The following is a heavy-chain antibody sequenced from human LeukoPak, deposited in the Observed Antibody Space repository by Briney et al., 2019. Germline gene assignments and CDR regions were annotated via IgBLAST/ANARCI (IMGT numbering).Heavy chain of an antibody. Sequence: GGSLRLSCAASGFTFSNYAIHWVRQAPGKGLEWVALISYDGSNKYYAASVKGRFTISRDNSKNTLYLQMNSLRAEDTAVYYCAKDGYSSSWSPVDWGQGTLVTVSS. D-gene: IGHD6-13*01. CDR1: GFTFSNYA. J-gene: IGHJ4*02. V-gene: IGHV3-30-3*01. CDR2: ISYDGSNK. CDR3: AKDGYSSSWSPVD.